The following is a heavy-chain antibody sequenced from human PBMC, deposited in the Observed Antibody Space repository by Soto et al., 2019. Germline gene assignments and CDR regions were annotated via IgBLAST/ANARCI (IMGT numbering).Heavy chain of an antibody. J-gene: IGHJ5*02. Sequence: QVQLQESGPGLVKPSQTLSLTCTVSGGSISSGDYYWSWIRQHPGKGLEWIGYIYYSGSTYYNPSLKCRVTISVGTSKNQFSLKLSSVTAADTAVYYCARWWSGSRQGFDPWGQGTLVTVSS. V-gene: IGHV4-31*03. CDR3: ARWWSGSRQGFDP. D-gene: IGHD3-3*01. CDR1: GGSISSGDYY. CDR2: IYYSGST.